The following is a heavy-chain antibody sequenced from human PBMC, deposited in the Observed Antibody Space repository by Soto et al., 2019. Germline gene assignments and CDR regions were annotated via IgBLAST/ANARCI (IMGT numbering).Heavy chain of an antibody. CDR3: ATMNGYFEY. D-gene: IGHD3-22*01. Sequence: GGSLRLSCADSGFRFSSYSMSWVRQTPGKGLEWVAAITATGDRTYYADSVTGRFTISRDNSKKTHYLQMTSLRAEDTAMYYCATMNGYFEYWGQGTPVTVSA. V-gene: IGHV3-23*01. CDR1: GFRFSSYS. CDR2: ITATGDRT. J-gene: IGHJ4*02.